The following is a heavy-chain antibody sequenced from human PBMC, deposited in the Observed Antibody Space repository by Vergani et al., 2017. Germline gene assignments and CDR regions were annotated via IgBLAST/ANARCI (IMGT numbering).Heavy chain of an antibody. CDR1: GFTVSSNY. CDR3: AKDRKPITMVRGVTSAIGY. Sequence: EVQLVESGGGLVQPGGSLRLSCAASGFTVSSNYMSWVRQAPGKGLEWVSVIYSGGSTYYADSVKGRFTISRDNSKNTLYLQMNSLRAEDTAVYYCAKDRKPITMVRGVTSAIGYWGQGTLVTVSS. V-gene: IGHV3-66*02. J-gene: IGHJ4*02. CDR2: IYSGGST. D-gene: IGHD3-10*01.